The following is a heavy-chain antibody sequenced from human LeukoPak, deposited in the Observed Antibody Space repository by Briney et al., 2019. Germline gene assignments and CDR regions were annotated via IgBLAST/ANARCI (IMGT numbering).Heavy chain of an antibody. D-gene: IGHD3-22*01. CDR2: INTNTGSP. CDR1: GYPFTTYT. Sequence: ASVKVSCKASGYPFTTYTMNWVRQAPGQGLEWMGWINTNTGSPTYAQAFTGRFVFSLDTSVSTAFLQINSLRAEDTAVYFCARAETVWASDYDNNGYYDYWXQGXXXTXSX. J-gene: IGHJ4*02. CDR3: ARAETVWASDYDNNGYYDY. V-gene: IGHV7-4-1*02.